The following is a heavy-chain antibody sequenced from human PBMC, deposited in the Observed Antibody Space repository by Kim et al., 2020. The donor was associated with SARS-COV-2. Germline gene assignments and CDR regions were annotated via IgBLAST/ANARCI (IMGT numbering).Heavy chain of an antibody. Sequence: TYYADSVKGRFTMSRDPSKNTLYLQMNSLRAEDTAVYYCAREPYSSTWLDYWGPGTLVTVSS. CDR3: AREPYSSTWLDY. J-gene: IGHJ4*02. D-gene: IGHD6-13*01. V-gene: IGHV3-66*01. CDR2: T.